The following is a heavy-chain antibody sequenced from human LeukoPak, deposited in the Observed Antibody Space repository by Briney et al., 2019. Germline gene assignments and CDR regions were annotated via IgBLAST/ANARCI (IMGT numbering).Heavy chain of an antibody. CDR3: ARVGGDLAYYYYYYGMDV. CDR2: ISYDGSNK. CDR1: GFTFSSYA. J-gene: IGHJ6*02. V-gene: IGHV3-30-3*01. D-gene: IGHD2-21*01. Sequence: GGSLRLSCAASGFTFSSYAMHWVRQAPGKGLEWVAVISYDGSNKYYADSVKGRFTISRDNSKNTLYLQMNSLRAEDTAVYYCARVGGDLAYYYYYYGMDVWGQGTTVTVSS.